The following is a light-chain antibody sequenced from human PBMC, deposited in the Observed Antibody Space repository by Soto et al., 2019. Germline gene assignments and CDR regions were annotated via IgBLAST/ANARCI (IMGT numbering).Light chain of an antibody. CDR2: GVT. V-gene: IGLV2-14*01. Sequence: QSALTQPASVSGSPGQSITISCTGTSSDVGGYNYVSWYQQYPGKAPKLIIYGVTNRPSGVSNRFSGSKTGNTASLTISGLQAEDEADYYCFSNRGGDYHVLGNGTKLTVL. CDR3: FSNRGGDYHV. J-gene: IGLJ1*01. CDR1: SSDVGGYNY.